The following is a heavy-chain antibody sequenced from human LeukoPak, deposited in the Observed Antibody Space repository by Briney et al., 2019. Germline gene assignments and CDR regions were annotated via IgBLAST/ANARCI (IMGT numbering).Heavy chain of an antibody. CDR3: ASTYYYGSGSLGVDY. CDR2: INHSGST. J-gene: IGHJ4*02. D-gene: IGHD3-10*01. Sequence: SETLSLTCAVYGGSFSGYYWSWIRQPPGKGLEWIGEINHSGSTNYNPSLKSRVTMSVDTSKNQFSLKLSSVTAADTAVYYCASTYYYGSGSLGVDYWGQGTLVTVSS. V-gene: IGHV4-34*01. CDR1: GGSFSGYY.